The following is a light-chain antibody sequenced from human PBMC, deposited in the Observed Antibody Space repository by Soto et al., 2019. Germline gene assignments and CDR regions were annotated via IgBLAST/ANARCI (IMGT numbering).Light chain of an antibody. J-gene: IGKJ1*01. CDR1: QDIRDE. V-gene: IGKV1-6*01. Sequence: AIQMTQSPSSLSASEGDRVIITCRASQDIRDELGWYQQIPGKGPKLLIYSASTLQSGVPSRFSGSGSGTDFTLTISSLQPEDFASYFCLQDYAYPWTFGQGTRVEI. CDR3: LQDYAYPWT. CDR2: SAS.